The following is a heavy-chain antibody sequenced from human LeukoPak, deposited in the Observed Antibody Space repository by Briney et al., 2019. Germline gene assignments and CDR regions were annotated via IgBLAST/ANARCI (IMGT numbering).Heavy chain of an antibody. CDR2: IIPIFGTA. CDR1: GGTFSSYA. J-gene: IGHJ6*03. Sequence: GASVKVSCKASGGTFSSYAISWVRQAPGQGLEWMGGIIPIFGTANYAQKFQGRVTITTDESTSTAYMELSSLRSEDTAVYYCARDEGSGRIPYYYMDVWGKGTTVTVSS. CDR3: ARDEGSGRIPYYYMDV. D-gene: IGHD3-10*01. V-gene: IGHV1-69*05.